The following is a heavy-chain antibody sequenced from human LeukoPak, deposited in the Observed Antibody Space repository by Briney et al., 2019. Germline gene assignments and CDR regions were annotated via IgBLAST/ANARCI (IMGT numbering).Heavy chain of an antibody. D-gene: IGHD5-24*01. Sequence: ASVKVSCKASGYTFTIYGISWVRHAPGQGLEWMGWISAYNNNTNYAQKVQGRVTMTTDTSTSTAYMELRSLRSDDTAVYYCARGVLEMATSYFDYWGQGTLVTVSS. V-gene: IGHV1-18*01. CDR2: ISAYNNNT. CDR3: ARGVLEMATSYFDY. CDR1: GYTFTIYG. J-gene: IGHJ4*02.